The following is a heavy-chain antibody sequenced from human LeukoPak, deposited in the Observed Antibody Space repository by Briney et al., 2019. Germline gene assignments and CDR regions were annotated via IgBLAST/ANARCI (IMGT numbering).Heavy chain of an antibody. CDR2: INPSGGST. CDR3: ARDRGDNWNYDHFDY. CDR1: GYTFTSYY. J-gene: IGHJ4*02. D-gene: IGHD1-7*01. V-gene: IGHV1-46*01. Sequence: ASVKVSCKASGYTFTSYYMHWVRQAPGQGLEWMGIINPSGGSTSYAQKFQGRVTMTRDTSTSTVYMELSSLRSEDTAVYYCARDRGDNWNYDHFDYWGQGTLVTVSS.